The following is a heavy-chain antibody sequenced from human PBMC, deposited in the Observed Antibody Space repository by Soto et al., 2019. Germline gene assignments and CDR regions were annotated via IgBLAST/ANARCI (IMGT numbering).Heavy chain of an antibody. V-gene: IGHV3-23*01. CDR2: ISGSGGST. D-gene: IGHD6-19*01. Sequence: EVQLLESGGGLVQPGGSLRLSCAASGFTFSSYAMSWVRQAPGKGLEWVSAISGSGGSTYYADSVKGRFTISRDNSKNTLYLQMNSLRAEDTAVYYCAKVIKQWLELYYACGMDVWGQGTTVTVSS. J-gene: IGHJ6*02. CDR1: GFTFSSYA. CDR3: AKVIKQWLELYYACGMDV.